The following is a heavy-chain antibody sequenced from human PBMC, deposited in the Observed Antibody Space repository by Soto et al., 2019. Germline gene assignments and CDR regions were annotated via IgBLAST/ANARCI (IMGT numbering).Heavy chain of an antibody. J-gene: IGHJ6*02. D-gene: IGHD6-6*01. Sequence: GGSLRLSCAASGFTFSSYGMHWVRQAPGKGLEWVAVISYDGSNKYYADSVKGRFTISRDNSKNTLYLQMNSLRAEDTAVYYCAKDFRQLKDYYYGMDVWGQGTTVTVSS. CDR3: AKDFRQLKDYYYGMDV. CDR1: GFTFSSYG. CDR2: ISYDGSNK. V-gene: IGHV3-30*18.